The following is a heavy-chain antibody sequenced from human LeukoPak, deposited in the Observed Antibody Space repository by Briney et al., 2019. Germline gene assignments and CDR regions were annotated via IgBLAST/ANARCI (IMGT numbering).Heavy chain of an antibody. CDR3: ARLNRDYDFWSGYYPYFDY. CDR1: GYTFTSYG. Sequence: GASVKVSCKASGYTFTSYGISWVRQAPGQGLEWMGWISAYNGNTNYAQKLQGRVTMTTDTSTSTAYMELRSLRSDDTAAYYCARLNRDYDFWSGYYPYFDYWGQGTLVTVSS. D-gene: IGHD3-3*01. J-gene: IGHJ4*02. CDR2: ISAYNGNT. V-gene: IGHV1-18*01.